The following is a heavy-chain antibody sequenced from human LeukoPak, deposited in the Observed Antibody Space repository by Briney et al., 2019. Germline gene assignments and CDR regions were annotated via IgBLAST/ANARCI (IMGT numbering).Heavy chain of an antibody. Sequence: GSSVKVSCKASGGTFSSYAISWVRQAPGQGLAWMGGFIPIFGTANYAQKFQGRVTITTDESTSTAYMELSSLRSEDTAVYYCARVATMSRGFDYWGQGTLVTVSS. J-gene: IGHJ4*02. D-gene: IGHD5-12*01. CDR1: GGTFSSYA. CDR2: FIPIFGTA. CDR3: ARVATMSRGFDY. V-gene: IGHV1-69*05.